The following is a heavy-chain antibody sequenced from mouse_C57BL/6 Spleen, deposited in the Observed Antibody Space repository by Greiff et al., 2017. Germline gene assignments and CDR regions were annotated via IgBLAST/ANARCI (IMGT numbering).Heavy chain of an antibody. CDR1: GFTFSSYG. V-gene: IGHV5-6*01. D-gene: IGHD1-1*01. J-gene: IGHJ4*01. CDR2: ISSGGSYT. Sequence: EVQLQESGGDLVKPGGSLKLSCAASGFTFSSYGMSWVRQTPDKRLEWVATISSGGSYTYYPDSVKGRFTISRDNAKNTLYLQMGSLKSEDTAMYYCARDTTYYAMDYWGQGTSVTVSS. CDR3: ARDTTYYAMDY.